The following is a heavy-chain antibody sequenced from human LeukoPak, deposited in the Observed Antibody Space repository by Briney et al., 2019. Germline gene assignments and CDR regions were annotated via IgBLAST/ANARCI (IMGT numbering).Heavy chain of an antibody. D-gene: IGHD3-22*01. CDR3: ARDLSYYDSYFVY. V-gene: IGHV3-21*01. J-gene: IGHJ4*02. Sequence: SGGSLRLSCAVSGFTFSSYSMNWVRQAPGKGLEWVSSISSSSYIYYADSVKGRFTISRDNAKNSLYLQMNSLRAEDTAVYYCARDLSYYDSYFVYWGQGTLVTVSS. CDR2: ISSSSYI. CDR1: GFTFSSYS.